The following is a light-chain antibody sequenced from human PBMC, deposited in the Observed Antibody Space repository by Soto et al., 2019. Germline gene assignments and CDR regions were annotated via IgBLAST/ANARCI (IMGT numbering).Light chain of an antibody. V-gene: IGKV3D-20*02. Sequence: EIVLTQSPGTLSVSPGERATVSCRASQTVSSGFLAWYQQKVGQAPRLLIYGASTRATGIPARFSGSGSGTDFTLTISSLEPEDFAVYYCQQRSNWWTFGQGTKVDIK. J-gene: IGKJ1*01. CDR3: QQRSNWWT. CDR2: GAS. CDR1: QTVSSGF.